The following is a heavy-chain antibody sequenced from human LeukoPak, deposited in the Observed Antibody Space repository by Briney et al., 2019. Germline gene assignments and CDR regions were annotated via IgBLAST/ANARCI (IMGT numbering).Heavy chain of an antibody. CDR3: ARNSPHFWSGYPKADAFDI. CDR1: GGTFSIYA. D-gene: IGHD3-3*02. J-gene: IGHJ3*02. CDR2: VIPIFGTA. Sequence: ASVKVSCKASGGTFSIYAISWVRQAPGQGLEWMGGVIPIFGTANYAQKFQGRVTITADESTSTAYMELSSLRSEDTAVYYCARNSPHFWSGYPKADAFDIWGQGTMVTVSS. V-gene: IGHV1-69*13.